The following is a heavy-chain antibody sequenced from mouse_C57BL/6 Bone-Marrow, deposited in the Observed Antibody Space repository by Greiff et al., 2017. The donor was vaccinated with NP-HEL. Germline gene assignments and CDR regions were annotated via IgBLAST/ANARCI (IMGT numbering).Heavy chain of an antibody. D-gene: IGHD1-1*02. CDR1: GFNIKDDY. CDR3: TTELCPYWYFDV. CDR2: VDPENGGT. J-gene: IGHJ1*03. Sequence: EVQLQESGAELVRPGASVKLSCTASGFNIKDDYMHWVKQRPEQGLEWIGWVDPENGGTEYASKFKGKATITADTSSNTAYLQLSSLTSEDTAVYYCTTELCPYWYFDVWGTGTTVTVSS. V-gene: IGHV14-4*01.